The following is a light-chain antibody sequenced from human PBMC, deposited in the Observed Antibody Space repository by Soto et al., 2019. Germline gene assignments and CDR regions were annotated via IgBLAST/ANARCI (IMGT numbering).Light chain of an antibody. V-gene: IGKV3-11*01. J-gene: IGKJ4*01. CDR3: QQRRDWPLT. CDR1: QSVSSY. CDR2: DAS. Sequence: EIVMTQSPATLSVSPGERATLSCRASQSVSSYLAWYQQKPGQAPRLLIYDASNRATGIPARFSGSGSGTDFTLAISSLEPEDFALYYCQQRRDWPLTFGGGTKVEI.